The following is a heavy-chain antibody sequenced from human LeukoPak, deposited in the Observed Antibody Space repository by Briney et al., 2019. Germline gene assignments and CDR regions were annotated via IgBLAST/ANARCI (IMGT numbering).Heavy chain of an antibody. D-gene: IGHD1-7*01. Sequence: GGSLRLSCAASGFIFSNYWMSCVRQAPGEGLEWVANIKQDGSEKYYVDSVKGRFTISRDNAKNSVYMQMNSLRAEDTAVYYCAKERNYLNYYYYYMDVWGKGTTVTVSS. CDR1: GFIFSNYW. CDR3: AKERNYLNYYYYYMDV. V-gene: IGHV3-7*01. J-gene: IGHJ6*03. CDR2: IKQDGSEK.